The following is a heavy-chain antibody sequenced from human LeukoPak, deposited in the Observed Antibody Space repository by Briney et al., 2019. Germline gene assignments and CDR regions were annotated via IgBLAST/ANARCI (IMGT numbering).Heavy chain of an antibody. Sequence: ASVKVSCKASGGTFSSYAISWVRQAPGQGLEWMGGIIPIFGTANYAQKFQGRGTITADESTSTAYMELSSLRSEDTAVYYCARRFGDSYGYYNWFDPWGQGTLVTVSS. D-gene: IGHD5-18*01. CDR3: ARRFGDSYGYYNWFDP. CDR1: GGTFSSYA. V-gene: IGHV1-69*13. CDR2: IIPIFGTA. J-gene: IGHJ5*02.